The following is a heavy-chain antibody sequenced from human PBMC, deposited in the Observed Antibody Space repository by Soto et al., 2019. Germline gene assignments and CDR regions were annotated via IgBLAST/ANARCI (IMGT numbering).Heavy chain of an antibody. V-gene: IGHV4-30-2*01. CDR3: ATYRKFFQI. CDR1: GGSLSSAAYY. Sequence: PSETLSLTCSVSGGSLSSAAYYWTWIRQPPGEGLEWIGFIYNSGSTYYNSSLKSRVTISVDRSKNHFFLNLTSVTAADTAVYYCATYRKFFQIWGQGTKVTVSS. J-gene: IGHJ3*02. CDR2: IYNSGST.